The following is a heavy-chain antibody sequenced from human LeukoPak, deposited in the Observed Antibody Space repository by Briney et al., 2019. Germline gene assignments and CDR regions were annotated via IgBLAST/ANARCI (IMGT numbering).Heavy chain of an antibody. J-gene: IGHJ3*02. Sequence: GGSLRLSCTASGFTFGDYAMSWFRQAPGKGLEWVGFIRSKAYGGTTEYAASVKGRFTITRGDSKSIAYLQMNSLKTEDTAVYYCTRDLPYCSGGSCSTAAFDIWGQGTMVTVSS. CDR1: GFTFGDYA. D-gene: IGHD2-15*01. CDR2: IRSKAYGGTT. CDR3: TRDLPYCSGGSCSTAAFDI. V-gene: IGHV3-49*03.